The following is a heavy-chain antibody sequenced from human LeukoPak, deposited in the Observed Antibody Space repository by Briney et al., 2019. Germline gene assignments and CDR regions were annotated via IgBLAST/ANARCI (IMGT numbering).Heavy chain of an antibody. J-gene: IGHJ4*02. Sequence: GGSLRLSCAASGFTFSSYGMHWVRQAPGKGLEWVAVISHDGNTKYYADSVKGRFTISRDNSKNTLYLQMNSLRAEDTAVYYCAKDQRGVAGDYWGQGTLVTVSS. V-gene: IGHV3-30*18. CDR1: GFTFSSYG. CDR2: ISHDGNTK. D-gene: IGHD3-10*01. CDR3: AKDQRGVAGDY.